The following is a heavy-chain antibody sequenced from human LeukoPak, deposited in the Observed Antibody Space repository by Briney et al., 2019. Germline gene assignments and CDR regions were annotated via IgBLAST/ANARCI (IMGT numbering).Heavy chain of an antibody. D-gene: IGHD3-10*01. CDR3: ARAWGSGSYSGYYFDY. CDR1: GFTFSDYY. J-gene: IGHJ4*02. CDR2: ISSSGSTI. Sequence: GGSLRLSCAASGFTFSDYYMSWIRQAPGKGLEWVSYISSSGSTIYYADSVKGRFTISRDNAKNSLYLQMNSLRSEDTAVYYCARAWGSGSYSGYYFDYWGQGTLVTVSS. V-gene: IGHV3-11*01.